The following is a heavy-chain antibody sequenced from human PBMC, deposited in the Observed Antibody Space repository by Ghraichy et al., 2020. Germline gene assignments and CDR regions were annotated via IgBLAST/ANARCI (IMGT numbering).Heavy chain of an antibody. D-gene: IGHD3-10*01. CDR2: LGADGRST. CDR3: AKEGGRLGEGAFDV. CDR1: AFTFTPYP. Sequence: GGSLRLSCAVSAFTFTPYPMPWVLHALGHGLEWVSTLGADGRSTFYADSVKGRFTISRDKSKRTMYLQMNSLRADDTAVYYCAKEGGRLGEGAFDVWGQGTKVTVSS. V-gene: IGHV3-23*01. J-gene: IGHJ3*01.